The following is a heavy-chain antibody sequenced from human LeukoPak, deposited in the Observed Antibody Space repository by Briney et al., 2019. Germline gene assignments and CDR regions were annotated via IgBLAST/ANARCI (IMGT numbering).Heavy chain of an antibody. CDR1: GFTFSSYG. D-gene: IGHD2-2*01. CDR2: IRYDGSNK. V-gene: IGHV3-30*02. CDR3: ASLSIVVVPAAMDWFDP. Sequence: GGSLRLSCAASGFTFSSYGMHWVRQAPGKGLEWVAFIRYDGSNKYYADSVKGRFTISRDNSKNTLYVQMNSLRAEDTAVYYCASLSIVVVPAAMDWFDPWGQGTLVTVSS. J-gene: IGHJ5*02.